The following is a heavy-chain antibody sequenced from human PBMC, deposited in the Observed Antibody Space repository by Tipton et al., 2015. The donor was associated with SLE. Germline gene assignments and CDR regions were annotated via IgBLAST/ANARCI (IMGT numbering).Heavy chain of an antibody. Sequence: SLRLSCAASGFSFDDYAMHWVRQAPGKGLEWVAFIRNDGNVKNYADSVRGRFTLSRDNFRKTLVLQMNSLRPEDTAVYYCATLSGRDMWGQGTMVTVPS. V-gene: IGHV3-30*02. D-gene: IGHD6-19*01. CDR1: GFSFDDYA. J-gene: IGHJ3*01. CDR3: ATLSGRDM. CDR2: IRNDGNVK.